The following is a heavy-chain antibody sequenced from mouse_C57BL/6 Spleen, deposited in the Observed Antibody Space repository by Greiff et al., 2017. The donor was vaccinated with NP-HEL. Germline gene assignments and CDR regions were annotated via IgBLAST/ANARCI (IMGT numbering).Heavy chain of an antibody. D-gene: IGHD2-5*01. Sequence: EVKLQESGAELVRPGASVKLSCTASGFNIKDYYMHWVKQRPEQGLEWIGRIDPEDGDTEYAPKFQGKATMTADTSSNTAYLQLSSLTSEDTAVYYCTTDSNSAWFAYWGQGTLVTVSA. CDR3: TTDSNSAWFAY. V-gene: IGHV14-1*01. CDR1: GFNIKDYY. J-gene: IGHJ3*01. CDR2: IDPEDGDT.